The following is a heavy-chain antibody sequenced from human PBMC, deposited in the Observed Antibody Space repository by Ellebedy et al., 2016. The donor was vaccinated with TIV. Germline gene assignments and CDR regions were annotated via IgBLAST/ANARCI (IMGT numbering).Heavy chain of an antibody. Sequence: MPGGSLRLSCTVSGDSISSRNLYWGWIRQAPGKGLQRIGSIYSSWNTYYNPSLESRVTMSIDTSKNQFSLKLTSVTAADTAVYYCAADRSISWYFYWGQGTLVTVSS. CDR1: GDSISSRNLY. J-gene: IGHJ4*02. D-gene: IGHD2-2*01. V-gene: IGHV4-39*07. CDR3: AADRSISWYFY. CDR2: IYSSWNT.